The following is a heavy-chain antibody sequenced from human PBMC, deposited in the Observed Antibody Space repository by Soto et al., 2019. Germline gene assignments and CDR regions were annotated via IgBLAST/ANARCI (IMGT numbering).Heavy chain of an antibody. J-gene: IGHJ4*02. Sequence: AEALSLTCAVSGTSISSYYWSWIRQPPGKGLEWIANIHYSGTTNYNPSLASRVTLSVDTSKNQFSLKMTSVTAADRAMYFCARYNSYAIDYWGRGTLVTVSS. CDR2: IHYSGTT. V-gene: IGHV4-59*01. CDR1: GTSISSYY. CDR3: ARYNSYAIDY. D-gene: IGHD2-8*01.